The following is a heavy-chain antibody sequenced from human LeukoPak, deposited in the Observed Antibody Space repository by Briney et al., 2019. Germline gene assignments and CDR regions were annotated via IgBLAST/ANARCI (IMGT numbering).Heavy chain of an antibody. CDR1: GGTFSSYA. CDR2: IIPILGIA. V-gene: IGHV1-69*04. Sequence: ASVKVSCKASGGTFSSYAISWVRQAPGQGLEWMGRIIPILGIANYAQKFQGRVTITADKSTSTAYMELSSLRSEDTAVYYCVSVEGPLAGQLLSHIAFDIWGQGTMVTVSS. J-gene: IGHJ3*02. D-gene: IGHD1-1*01. CDR3: VSVEGPLAGQLLSHIAFDI.